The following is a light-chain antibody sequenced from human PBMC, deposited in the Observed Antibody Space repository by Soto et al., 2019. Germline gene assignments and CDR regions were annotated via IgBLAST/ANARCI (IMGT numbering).Light chain of an antibody. CDR1: SSDIGSYNR. Sequence: QSVLTQPPSVSGSPGQSVTISCTGTSSDIGSYNRVSWYQQPPGTAPKLMIYEVSNRPSGVPDRFSGSKSGNTASLTISGRQAEDEADYYCSSYTSSITLVFGGGTKLTVL. J-gene: IGLJ2*01. V-gene: IGLV2-18*02. CDR2: EVS. CDR3: SSYTSSITLV.